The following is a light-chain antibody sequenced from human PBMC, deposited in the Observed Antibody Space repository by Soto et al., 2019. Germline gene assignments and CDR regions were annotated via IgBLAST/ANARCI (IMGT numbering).Light chain of an antibody. V-gene: IGKV1-33*01. CDR1: QDIKHY. Sequence: DIQMTKSPSSLSASVGDRVTITCQARQDIKHYLNWHQQKPGTAPNLLIYDTSVLETGVPSRFSGSGFGTDFTFTISSLQPEDIATYYCQQYDNLPITFGQGTRLAI. J-gene: IGKJ5*01. CDR3: QQYDNLPIT. CDR2: DTS.